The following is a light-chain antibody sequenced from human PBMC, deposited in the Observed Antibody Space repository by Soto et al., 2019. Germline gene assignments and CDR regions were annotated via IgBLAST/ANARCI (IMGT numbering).Light chain of an antibody. CDR3: QHDDSSPWT. J-gene: IGKJ1*01. Sequence: EIVLTQSPGTLSLSPGERATLSCRASQSVTSTFLAWYQQKPGQAPRLLIYGASSRATGIPDRFSGSGSGTDFTLTISRLEPEDFAVYYCQHDDSSPWTFGQGTKVEIK. CDR2: GAS. V-gene: IGKV3-20*01. CDR1: QSVTSTF.